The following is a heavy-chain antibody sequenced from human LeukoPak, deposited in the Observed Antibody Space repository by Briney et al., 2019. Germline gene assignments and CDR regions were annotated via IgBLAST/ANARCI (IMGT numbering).Heavy chain of an antibody. CDR1: ADTFTDYY. V-gene: IGHV1-2*02. J-gene: IGHJ4*02. CDR2: INPNSGGT. CDR3: ARGMDTANY. D-gene: IGHD5-18*01. Sequence: ASVRVSFTASADTFTDYYMHWVRQAPGQGVEWMGWINPNSGGTNYAQKFQGRVTMTRDTSISTAYMELSRLRSDDTAVYYCARGMDTANYWGQGTLVTVSS.